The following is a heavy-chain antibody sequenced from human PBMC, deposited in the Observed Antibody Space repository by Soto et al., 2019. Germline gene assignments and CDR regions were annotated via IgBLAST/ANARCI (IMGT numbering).Heavy chain of an antibody. CDR3: ARQGLRSGDSLADYYSGMDV. J-gene: IGHJ6*02. D-gene: IGHD3-10*01. CDR2: IEYRGST. V-gene: IGHV4-39*01. Sequence: SETLSLNCTVSGGSISSSSYSWGWIRQPPGKRLEWLGSIEYRGSTYYNPSLKSRITISVDTSKNQFSLKLSSVTAADTAVYYCARQGLRSGDSLADYYSGMDVWGQGNTGTVPS. CDR1: GGSISSSSYS.